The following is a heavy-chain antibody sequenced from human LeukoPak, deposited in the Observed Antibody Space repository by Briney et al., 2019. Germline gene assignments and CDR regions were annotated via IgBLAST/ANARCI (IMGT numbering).Heavy chain of an antibody. D-gene: IGHD5-24*01. CDR2: IDGDGSGS. J-gene: IGHJ6*02. Sequence: PGGSLRLSCEASGFTFSSYWMYWVRQVPGKGLVWVSRIDGDGSGSSYADSVKGRFTISRDNAKNTMYLQMNTLNVEDTAVYYCARGALSGYTYALDVWGRGTTATVTS. CDR1: GFTFSSYW. CDR3: ARGALSGYTYALDV. V-gene: IGHV3-74*01.